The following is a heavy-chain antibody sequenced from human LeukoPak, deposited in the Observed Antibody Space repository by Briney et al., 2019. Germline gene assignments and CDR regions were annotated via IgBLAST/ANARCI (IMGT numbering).Heavy chain of an antibody. Sequence: GGSLRLSCAASGFTFSSYWMHWVRQAPGKGLEWAAVISYDGSNKYYADSVKGRFTISRDNSKNTLYLQMNSLRAEDTAVYYCARGVGYCSGGSCYEGSHWGQGTLVTVSS. J-gene: IGHJ4*02. D-gene: IGHD2-15*01. CDR3: ARGVGYCSGGSCYEGSH. V-gene: IGHV3-30-3*01. CDR2: ISYDGSNK. CDR1: GFTFSSYW.